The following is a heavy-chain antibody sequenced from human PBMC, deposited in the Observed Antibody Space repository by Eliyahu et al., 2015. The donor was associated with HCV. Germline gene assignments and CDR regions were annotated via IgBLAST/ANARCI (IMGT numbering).Heavy chain of an antibody. V-gene: IGHV4-59*01. J-gene: IGHJ5*02. CDR3: ASGGGGIAVTGTGGWFDP. D-gene: IGHD6-19*01. CDR1: LTSIPTYY. CDR2: IHYSGST. Sequence: QVQLQESGPGLVKPSETLSLTCTVSLTSIPTYYWSWIRQPPGKGLEWIGYIHYSGSTTYNPSLKSRVTISVDTSKNQFSLNLTSVTAADTAMYYCASGGGGIAVTGTGGWFDPWGQGTLVTVSS.